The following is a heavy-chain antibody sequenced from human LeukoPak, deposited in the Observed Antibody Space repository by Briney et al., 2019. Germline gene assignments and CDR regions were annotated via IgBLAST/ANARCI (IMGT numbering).Heavy chain of an antibody. CDR3: ARGGTTQDY. V-gene: IGHV4-39*07. J-gene: IGHJ4*02. Sequence: SETLSLTCTVSGGSISSSSYYWGWIRQPPGKGLEWIGSIYYSGSTYYNPSLKSRVTISVDTSKNQFSLKLSSVTAADTAVYYCARGGTTQDYWGQGTLVTVSS. CDR1: GGSISSSSYY. D-gene: IGHD1-1*01. CDR2: IYYSGST.